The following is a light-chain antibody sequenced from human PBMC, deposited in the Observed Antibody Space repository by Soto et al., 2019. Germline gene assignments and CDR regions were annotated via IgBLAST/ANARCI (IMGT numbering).Light chain of an antibody. CDR1: QSVNTN. V-gene: IGKV3-15*01. CDR2: GAS. CDR3: QQYKNWPPVT. Sequence: ETVMTQSPATLSVSLGERATLSCRASQSVNTNLAWYQQKPGQAPRLLIYGASIRATGVPARFSGSGSGTDFTLTISSLQPEDFAVFFCQQYKNWPPVTFGGGTKVEIK. J-gene: IGKJ4*01.